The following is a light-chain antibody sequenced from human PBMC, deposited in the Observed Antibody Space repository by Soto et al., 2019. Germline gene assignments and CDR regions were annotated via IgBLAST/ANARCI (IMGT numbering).Light chain of an antibody. J-gene: IGLJ3*02. CDR3: LLSYDNGRLWV. V-gene: IGLV7-46*01. Sequence: QAVVTQEPSVTVSPGGTVTLTCDSSIGAVTHGHFPYWFQQKPGQAPKTLIYEATKRSSWTPARFSGSLLGGTAALTLSGAQPDDEADYFCLLSYDNGRLWVFGGGTKLTVL. CDR1: IGAVTHGHF. CDR2: EAT.